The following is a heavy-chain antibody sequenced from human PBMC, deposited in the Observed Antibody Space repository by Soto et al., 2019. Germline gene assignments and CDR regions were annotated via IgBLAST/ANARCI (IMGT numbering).Heavy chain of an antibody. D-gene: IGHD3-10*01. V-gene: IGHV3-66*01. CDR2: IYSGGST. Sequence: GGSLRLSCAASGFTVSSNYMSWVRQAPGKGLEWVSVIYSGGSTYYADSVKGRFTISRDNSKNTLYLQMNSLRAEDTAVYYCARDAYYYGSGSYTAPYYYYYGMDVWGQGTTVTVSS. J-gene: IGHJ6*02. CDR1: GFTVSSNY. CDR3: ARDAYYYGSGSYTAPYYYYYGMDV.